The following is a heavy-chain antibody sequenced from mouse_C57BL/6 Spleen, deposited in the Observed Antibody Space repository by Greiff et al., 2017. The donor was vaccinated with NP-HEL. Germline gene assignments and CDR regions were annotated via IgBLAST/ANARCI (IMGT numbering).Heavy chain of an antibody. D-gene: IGHD2-4*01. CDR1: GYTFTSYW. V-gene: IGHV1-52*01. Sequence: QVQLQQPGAELVRPGSSVKLSCKASGYTFTSYWMHWVKQRPIQGLEWIGNIDPSDSETHYNQKFKDKATLTVDKSSSTAYMQLSSLTSEDSAVYSCAKSSDYEDGPHYFDYWGQGTTLTVSS. CDR3: AKSSDYEDGPHYFDY. J-gene: IGHJ2*01. CDR2: IDPSDSET.